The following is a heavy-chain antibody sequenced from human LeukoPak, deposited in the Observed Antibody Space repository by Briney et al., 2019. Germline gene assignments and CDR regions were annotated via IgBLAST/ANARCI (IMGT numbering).Heavy chain of an antibody. CDR3: ARGQRITMVRGDLNWFDP. D-gene: IGHD3-10*01. Sequence: SVKVSCKASGGTFSSYAISWVRQAPGQGLEWMGGIIPIFGTANYAQKFQGRVMITTDESTSTAYMELSSLRSEDTAVYYCARGQRITMVRGDLNWFDPWGQGTLVTVSS. CDR1: GGTFSSYA. CDR2: IIPIFGTA. V-gene: IGHV1-69*05. J-gene: IGHJ5*02.